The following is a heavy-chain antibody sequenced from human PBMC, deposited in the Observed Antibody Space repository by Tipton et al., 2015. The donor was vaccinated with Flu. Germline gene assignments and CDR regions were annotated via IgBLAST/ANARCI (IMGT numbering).Heavy chain of an antibody. V-gene: IGHV3-48*03. J-gene: IGHJ6*02. CDR1: GFSFSSYA. Sequence: SLRLSCAASGFSFSSYAMNWVRQAPGKGLEWVSSISTSGSPIYYADSVKGRFTISRDNARNSLYLQMNSLRAEDTAVYYCAREDTAMVYYYYGMDVWGQGTTVTVSS. D-gene: IGHD5-18*01. CDR3: AREDTAMVYYYYGMDV. CDR2: ISTSGSPI.